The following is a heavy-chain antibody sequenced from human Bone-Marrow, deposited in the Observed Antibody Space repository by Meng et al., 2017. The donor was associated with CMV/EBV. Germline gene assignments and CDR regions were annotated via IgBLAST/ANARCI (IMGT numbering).Heavy chain of an antibody. V-gene: IGHV3-21*01. CDR3: ASPYSSSWSYYYGMDV. J-gene: IGHJ6*02. Sequence: GESLRLSCAASGFTFSSYSMNWVRQAPGKGLEWVSSISSSSSYIYYADSVKGRFTISRDNAKNSLYLQMNSLRAEDTAVYYCASPYSSSWSYYYGMDVWGQGTTVTVSS. D-gene: IGHD6-13*01. CDR2: ISSSSSYI. CDR1: GFTFSSYS.